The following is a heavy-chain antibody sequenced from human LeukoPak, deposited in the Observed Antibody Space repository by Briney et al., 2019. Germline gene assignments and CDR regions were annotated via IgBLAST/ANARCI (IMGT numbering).Heavy chain of an antibody. CDR3: ARRIVVVPAAQYYFDY. D-gene: IGHD2-2*01. Sequence: ALVKVSCKASGYTFTGYYMHWVRQAPGQGLEWMGWINPNSGGTNYAQKFQGRVTMTRDTSISTAYMELSRLRSDDTAVYYCARRIVVVPAAQYYFDYWGQGTLVTVSS. V-gene: IGHV1-2*02. CDR2: INPNSGGT. J-gene: IGHJ4*02. CDR1: GYTFTGYY.